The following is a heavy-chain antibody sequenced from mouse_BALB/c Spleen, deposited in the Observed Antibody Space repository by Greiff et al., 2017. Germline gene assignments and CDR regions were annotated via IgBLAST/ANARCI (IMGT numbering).Heavy chain of an antibody. V-gene: IGHV7-3*02. Sequence: EVKLMESGGGLVQPGGSLRLSCATSGFTFTDYYMSWVRQPPGKALEWLGFIRNKANGYTTEYSASVKGRFTISRDNSQSILYLQMNTLRAEDSATYYCARDLGGAMDYWGQGTSVTVSS. CDR2: IRNKANGYTT. CDR3: ARDLGGAMDY. J-gene: IGHJ4*01. CDR1: GFTFTDYY.